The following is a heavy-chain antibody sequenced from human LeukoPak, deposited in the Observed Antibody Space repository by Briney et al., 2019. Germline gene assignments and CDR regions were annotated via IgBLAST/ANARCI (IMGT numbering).Heavy chain of an antibody. J-gene: IGHJ4*02. CDR2: ISGHNGNT. D-gene: IGHD3-9*01. CDR1: GYTFSNYG. V-gene: IGHV1-18*01. CDR3: ARDLRYYYDILTASRGGDY. Sequence: VASVKVSCKGSGYTFSNYGIMWVRQAPGQGLEWMGWISGHNGNTNYAQKLQGRVTMTTDTSTSTAYMELRSLRSDDTAVYYCARDLRYYYDILTASRGGDYWGQGTLVTVSS.